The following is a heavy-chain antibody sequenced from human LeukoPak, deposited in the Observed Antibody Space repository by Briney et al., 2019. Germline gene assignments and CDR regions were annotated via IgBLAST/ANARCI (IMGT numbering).Heavy chain of an antibody. J-gene: IGHJ4*02. CDR2: IYSGGIT. D-gene: IGHD6-13*01. CDR1: GFTVRNYY. V-gene: IGHV3-66*01. CDR3: ARRKGTSWSFDY. Sequence: GGSLRLSCAASGFTVRNYYMAWVRQAPGKGLEWVSVIYSGGITYYADSVKGRFTISRGNSNNTLHLQMHSLRAEDTAMYYCARRKGTSWSFDYWGQGTLVTVSS.